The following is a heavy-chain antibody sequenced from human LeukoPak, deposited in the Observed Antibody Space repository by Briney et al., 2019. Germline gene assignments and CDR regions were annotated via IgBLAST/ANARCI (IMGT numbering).Heavy chain of an antibody. V-gene: IGHV3-21*01. CDR2: ISISSSYI. J-gene: IGHJ6*03. CDR3: ARDRRDCSSTSCYMDYYYYMDV. Sequence: GRSLRLSCAPSGFTFTGYSMNWGPQAPGRGLGWGSAISISSSYIYYADSVKGRFTIYRDNAKNSLYLQMNSLRAEDTAVHYCARDRRDCSSTSCYMDYYYYMDVWGKGTTVTVSS. CDR1: GFTFTGYS. D-gene: IGHD2-2*02.